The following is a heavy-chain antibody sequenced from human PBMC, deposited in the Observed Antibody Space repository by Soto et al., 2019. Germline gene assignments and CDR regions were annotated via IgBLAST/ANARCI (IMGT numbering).Heavy chain of an antibody. V-gene: IGHV3-30-3*01. Sequence: LXLSFAASGFTFSDYAMHCVRQAPVNGLEWVAVISYDGSNKYYSDSVKGRFTISRDNSKNTLYLQMNSLRAEDTAVYYCARAPIVVVPERGDAFDIWGQGTMVTVSS. CDR1: GFTFSDYA. CDR2: ISYDGSNK. CDR3: ARAPIVVVPERGDAFDI. J-gene: IGHJ3*02. D-gene: IGHD2-21*01.